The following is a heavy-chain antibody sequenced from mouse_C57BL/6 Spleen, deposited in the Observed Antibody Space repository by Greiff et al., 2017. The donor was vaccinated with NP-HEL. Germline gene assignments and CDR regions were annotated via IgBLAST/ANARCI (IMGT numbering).Heavy chain of an antibody. CDR2: ISYDGSN. J-gene: IGHJ3*01. CDR3: ARGGYYYGSSPGLAY. V-gene: IGHV3-6*01. D-gene: IGHD1-1*01. CDR1: GYSITSGYY. Sequence: EVKLLESGPGLVKPSQSLSLTCSVTGYSITSGYYWNWIRQFPGNKLEWMGYISYDGSNNYNPSLKNRISITRDTSKNQFFLKLNSVTTEDTATYYCARGGYYYGSSPGLAYWGQGTLVTVSA.